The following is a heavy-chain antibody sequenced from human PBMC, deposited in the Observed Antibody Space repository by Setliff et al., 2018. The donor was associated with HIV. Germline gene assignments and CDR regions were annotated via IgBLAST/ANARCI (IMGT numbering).Heavy chain of an antibody. CDR3: ARDLDPYFAMAV. CDR1: GFTVNSGA. J-gene: IGHJ6*02. CDR2: VGCWGTCT. Sequence: PGGSLRLSCAGSGFTVNSGAMNWVRQAPGKGLEWVSTVGCWGTCTYFADSVKGRFTISADTSKNTLYLQMTRLSAEDTAVYCCARDLDPYFAMAVWGQGTTVTVSS. V-gene: IGHV3-23*01.